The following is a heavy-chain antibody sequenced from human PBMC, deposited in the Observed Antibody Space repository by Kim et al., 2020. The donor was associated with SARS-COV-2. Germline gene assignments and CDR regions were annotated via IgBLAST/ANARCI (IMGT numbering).Heavy chain of an antibody. CDR1: GGSISSSNW. J-gene: IGHJ4*02. V-gene: IGHV4-4*02. CDR2: IYHSGST. Sequence: SETLSLTCAVSGGSISSSNWWSWVRQPPGKGLEWIGEIYHSGSTNYNPSLKSRVTISVDKSKNQFSLKLSSVTAADTAVYYCARGHQEGAAVPGYWGQGTLVTVSS. CDR3: ARGHQEGAAVPGY. D-gene: IGHD6-13*01.